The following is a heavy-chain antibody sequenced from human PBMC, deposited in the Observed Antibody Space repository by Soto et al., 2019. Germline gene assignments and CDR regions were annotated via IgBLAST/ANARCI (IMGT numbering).Heavy chain of an antibody. CDR1: GFTVSSNY. J-gene: IGHJ4*02. D-gene: IGHD3-16*01. V-gene: IGHV3-53*01. Sequence: VQLVESGGGLIQPGGSLRLSCAASGFTVSSNYMSWVRQAPGKGLEWVSVIYSGGSTYYADSVKGRFTISRDNSKNTLYLQMNSLRAEDTAVYYCARTAGDWGYYFDYWGQGTLVTVSS. CDR2: IYSGGST. CDR3: ARTAGDWGYYFDY.